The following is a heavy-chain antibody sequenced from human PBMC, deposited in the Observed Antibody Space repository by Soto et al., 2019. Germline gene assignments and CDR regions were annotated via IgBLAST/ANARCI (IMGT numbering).Heavy chain of an antibody. CDR2: FYYPGTT. J-gene: IGHJ4*01. Sequence: QLQLQESGPGLAKPSETLSLTCTVCRASVSSSNYYWGWIRQPPGKGLEWIGNFYYPGTTYSNPSLKSRITIAVDTSKNEYSLSLSSGTAADTAVYYCASFHGSGYYLAFQADYWGQGTLVTGSS. CDR1: RASVSSSNYY. D-gene: IGHD3-10*01. CDR3: ASFHGSGYYLAFQADY. V-gene: IGHV4-39*01.